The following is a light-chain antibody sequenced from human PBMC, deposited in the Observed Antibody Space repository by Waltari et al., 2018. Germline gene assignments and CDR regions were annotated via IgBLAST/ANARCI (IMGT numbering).Light chain of an antibody. Sequence: DVVLTQSPNSLPVTPGQPASISCRSSQSLIHRNGKTYLNWLHQRPGQPPRRLFYQVSNRDSWVPDRVSGSGAGTNFTLQISRVEAEDVGIYYCVQGTIVPYTFGQGTKVEIK. CDR3: VQGTIVPYT. V-gene: IGKV2-30*02. CDR1: QSLIHRNGKTY. J-gene: IGKJ2*01. CDR2: QVS.